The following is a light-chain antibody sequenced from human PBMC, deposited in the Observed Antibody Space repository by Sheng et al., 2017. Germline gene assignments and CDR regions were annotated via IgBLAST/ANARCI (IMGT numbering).Light chain of an antibody. CDR3: QQYYETPST. CDR1: QTVLYSSNNKNY. J-gene: IGKJ2*01. CDR2: WAS. V-gene: IGKV4-1*01. Sequence: DIVMTQSPDSLAVSLGARATINCKSSQTVLYSSNNKNYLAWYQQKPGQPPKLLIYWASTRESGVPDRFSGSGSGTDFTLTISSLQAGDVAVYYCQQYYETPSTFGQGTRLEIK.